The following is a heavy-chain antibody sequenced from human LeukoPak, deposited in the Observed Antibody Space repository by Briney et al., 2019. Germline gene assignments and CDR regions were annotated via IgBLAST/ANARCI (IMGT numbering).Heavy chain of an antibody. CDR2: INPSGSYT. Sequence: ASVTVSSKASGFTFTIYYTHWVPHAPGQGREWVGLINPSGSYTSYAQKFQGRVTMTRDTSTSTVYMELSRLRSDDTAVYYCARDRSAMVRGVIRYWGQGTLVTVSS. CDR1: GFTFTIYY. CDR3: ARDRSAMVRGVIRY. J-gene: IGHJ4*02. D-gene: IGHD3-10*01. V-gene: IGHV1-46*01.